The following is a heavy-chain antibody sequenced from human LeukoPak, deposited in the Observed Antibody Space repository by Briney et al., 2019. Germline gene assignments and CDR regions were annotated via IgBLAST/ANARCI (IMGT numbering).Heavy chain of an antibody. CDR3: ARPRITIFGVVQRVLFDI. CDR2: IYHSGNT. J-gene: IGHJ3*02. CDR1: GGSISSSSYY. V-gene: IGHV4-39*01. D-gene: IGHD3-3*01. Sequence: PSKTLSLTCTVSGGSISSSSYYWGWIRQPPGKGLEWIGNIYHSGNTYYNPSLKSRVTISVDTSKNQFSLRLTSVTAADTAVYYCARPRITIFGVVQRVLFDIWGQGTMVTVSS.